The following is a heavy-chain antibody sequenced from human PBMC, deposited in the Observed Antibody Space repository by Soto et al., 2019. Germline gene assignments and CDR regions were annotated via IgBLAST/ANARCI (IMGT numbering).Heavy chain of an antibody. V-gene: IGHV1-3*01. CDR1: GYTFTSYA. CDR3: ASDGIVPAARATWFDP. CDR2: INAGNGNT. D-gene: IGHD2-2*01. Sequence: ASVKVSCKASGYTFTSYAMHWVRQAPGQRLEWMGWINAGNGNTKYSQKFQGRVTITRDTSASTAYMELSSLRSEDTAVYYCASDGIVPAARATWFDPWGQGTLVTVSS. J-gene: IGHJ5*02.